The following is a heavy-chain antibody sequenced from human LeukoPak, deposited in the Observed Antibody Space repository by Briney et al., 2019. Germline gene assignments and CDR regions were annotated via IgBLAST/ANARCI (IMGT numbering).Heavy chain of an antibody. D-gene: IGHD3-22*01. V-gene: IGHV1-69*04. Sequence: ASVKISCKASGGTFSSYAISWVRQAPGQELEWMGRIIPILGIANYAQKFQGRVTITADKSTSTAYMELSSLRSEDTAVYYCSYYYDSSDDYWGQGTLVTVSS. J-gene: IGHJ4*02. CDR3: SYYYDSSDDY. CDR2: IIPILGIA. CDR1: GGTFSSYA.